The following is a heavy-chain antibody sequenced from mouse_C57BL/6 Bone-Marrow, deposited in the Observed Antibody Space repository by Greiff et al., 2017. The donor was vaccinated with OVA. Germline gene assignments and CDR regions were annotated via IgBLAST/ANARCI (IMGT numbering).Heavy chain of an antibody. CDR1: GYAFSSSW. J-gene: IGHJ2*01. D-gene: IGHD2-4*01. V-gene: IGHV1-82*01. Sequence: VKLMESGPELVKPGASVKISCKASGYAFSSSWMNWVKQRPGKGLEWIGRIYPGDGDTNYNGKFKGKATLTADKSSSTAYMQLSSLTSEDSAVYFCARKDDYDVDYWGQGTTLTVSS. CDR3: ARKDDYDVDY. CDR2: IYPGDGDT.